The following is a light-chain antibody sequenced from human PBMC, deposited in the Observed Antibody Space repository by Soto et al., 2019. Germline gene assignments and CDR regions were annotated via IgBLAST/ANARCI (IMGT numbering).Light chain of an antibody. CDR2: EVS. Sequence: QSALTQPPSASGSPGQSVTISCTGTSSDIGTYRYVSWYQQHPGKAPKLIIYEVSKRPSGVPDRFSGSKSGNTASLTVSGLQAEDEADYYCNSYAGSDNLVFGGGTKLTVL. CDR1: SSDIGTYRY. J-gene: IGLJ3*02. CDR3: NSYAGSDNLV. V-gene: IGLV2-8*01.